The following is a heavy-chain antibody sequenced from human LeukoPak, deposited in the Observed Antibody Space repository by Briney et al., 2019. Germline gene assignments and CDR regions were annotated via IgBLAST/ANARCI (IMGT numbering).Heavy chain of an antibody. CDR2: INPSGGST. Sequence: GASVKVSCKASGYTFTGYYMHWVRQAPGQGLEWMGIINPSGGSTSYAQKFQGRVTMTRDTSTSTVYMELSSLRSEDTAVYYCARWGVVTAFQHWGQGTLVTVSS. D-gene: IGHD2-21*02. CDR1: GYTFTGYY. J-gene: IGHJ1*01. CDR3: ARWGVVTAFQH. V-gene: IGHV1-46*01.